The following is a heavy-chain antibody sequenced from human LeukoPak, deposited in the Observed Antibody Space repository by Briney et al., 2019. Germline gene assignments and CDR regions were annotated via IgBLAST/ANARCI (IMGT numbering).Heavy chain of an antibody. J-gene: IGHJ4*02. Sequence: PGGSLRLSCAASGFTFSSYSMNWVRQAPGKGLEWVSSISGSGATTYYADSVKGRFTISRDNSNNTVYLQMNSLRAEDTAVYYCAKDQSRVGASDPFDYWGQGMQVGVSS. CDR3: AKDQSRVGASDPFDY. CDR2: ISGSGATT. CDR1: GFTFSSYS. D-gene: IGHD1-26*01. V-gene: IGHV3-23*01.